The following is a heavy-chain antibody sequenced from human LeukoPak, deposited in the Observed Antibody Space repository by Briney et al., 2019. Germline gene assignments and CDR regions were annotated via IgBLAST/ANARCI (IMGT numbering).Heavy chain of an antibody. CDR2: INHSGST. CDR1: GGSFSGYY. Sequence: SETLSLICAVYGGSFSGYYWSWIRQPPGKGLEWIGEINHSGSTNYNPSLKSRVTISVDTSKNQFSLKLSSVTAADTAVYYCARAVYDFWSGQTLDYWGQGTLVTVSS. V-gene: IGHV4-34*01. CDR3: ARAVYDFWSGQTLDY. D-gene: IGHD3-3*01. J-gene: IGHJ4*02.